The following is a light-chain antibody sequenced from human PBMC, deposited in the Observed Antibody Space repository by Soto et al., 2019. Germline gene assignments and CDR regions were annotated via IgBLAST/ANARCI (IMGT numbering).Light chain of an antibody. CDR1: RSDVGGYNY. CDR2: EVS. V-gene: IGLV2-14*01. Sequence: QSALTQPASVSGSPGQSITISCTGTRSDVGGYNYVSWYQQHPGKAPKLMIYEVSNRPSGVSNRFSGSKSGNTASLTISGLQAEDEADYYCTSYTSSSTSWVFGGGTKLTV. CDR3: TSYTSSSTSWV. J-gene: IGLJ3*02.